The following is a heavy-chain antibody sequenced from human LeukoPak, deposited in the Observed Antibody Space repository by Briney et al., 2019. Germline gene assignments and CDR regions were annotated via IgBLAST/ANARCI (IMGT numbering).Heavy chain of an antibody. Sequence: PGGSLRLSCAASGFTFSSHAMTWVRQAPGKGLEWVSGISGSGGVTYYADSVKGRFTISRDNSKNTLYLQMNSLRAEDTAVYYCAKDKSRIADTFGWKFFQHWGQGTLVTVSS. CDR2: ISGSGGVT. D-gene: IGHD2-15*01. J-gene: IGHJ1*01. CDR3: AKDKSRIADTFGWKFFQH. CDR1: GFTFSSHA. V-gene: IGHV3-23*01.